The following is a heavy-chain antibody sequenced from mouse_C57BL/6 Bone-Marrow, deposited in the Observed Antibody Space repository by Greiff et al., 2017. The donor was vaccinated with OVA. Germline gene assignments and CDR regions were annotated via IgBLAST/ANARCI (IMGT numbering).Heavy chain of an antibody. CDR1: GFTFSDYG. CDR2: ISSGSSTI. J-gene: IGHJ1*03. CDR3: ARMNYYGSPYWYFDV. V-gene: IGHV5-17*01. Sequence: EVKLQESGGGLVKPGGSLKLSCAASGFTFSDYGMHWVRQAPEKGLEWVAYISSGSSTIYYADTVKGRFTISRDNAKNTLFLQMTSLRSEDTAMYYCARMNYYGSPYWYFDVWGTGTTVTVSS. D-gene: IGHD1-1*01.